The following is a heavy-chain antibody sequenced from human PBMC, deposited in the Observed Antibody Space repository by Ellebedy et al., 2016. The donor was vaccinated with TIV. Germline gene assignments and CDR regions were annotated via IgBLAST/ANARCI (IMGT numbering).Heavy chain of an antibody. D-gene: IGHD2-15*01. Sequence: MPSETLSLTCTVSGGPISRSIYYWGWSSKAPGKGLDWIGSIYYSGSTYYNPSLQSRVTISVDTSKNQFSLKLTSVTASDTSVYYCARSPSLTRSYFDYWGQGTLVTVSS. J-gene: IGHJ4*02. CDR2: IYYSGST. V-gene: IGHV4-39*01. CDR1: GGPISRSIYY. CDR3: ARSPSLTRSYFDY.